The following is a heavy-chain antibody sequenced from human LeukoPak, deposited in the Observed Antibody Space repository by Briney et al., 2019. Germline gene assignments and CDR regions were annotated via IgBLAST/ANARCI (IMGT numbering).Heavy chain of an antibody. CDR1: GGSISSGGYY. V-gene: IGHV4-31*03. CDR2: IYYSGST. CDR3: ARERDIVVVPAASGWFDP. Sequence: SQTLSLTCTVSGGSISSGGYYWSWIRQHPGKGLEWIGYIYYSGSTYYNPSLKSRVTISVDTSKNQFSLKLSPVTAADTAVYYCARERDIVVVPAASGWFDPWGQGTLVTVSS. J-gene: IGHJ5*02. D-gene: IGHD2-2*01.